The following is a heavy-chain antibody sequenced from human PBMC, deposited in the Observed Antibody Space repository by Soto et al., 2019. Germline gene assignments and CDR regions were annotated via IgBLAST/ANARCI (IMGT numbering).Heavy chain of an antibody. CDR3: ARAYCGGDCYAYYFDY. CDR1: GGSISSGGYS. D-gene: IGHD2-21*02. V-gene: IGHV4-30-2*01. J-gene: IGHJ4*02. Sequence: PSETLSLTCAVSGGSISSGGYSWSWIRQPPGKGLEWIGYIYHSGSTYYNPSLKSRVTISVDRSKNQFSLKLSSVTAADTAVYHCARAYCGGDCYAYYFDYWGQGTLVTVSS. CDR2: IYHSGST.